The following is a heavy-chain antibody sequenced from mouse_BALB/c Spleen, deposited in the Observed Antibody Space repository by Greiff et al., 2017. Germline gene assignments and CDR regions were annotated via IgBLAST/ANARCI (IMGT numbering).Heavy chain of an antibody. J-gene: IGHJ3*01. V-gene: IGHV7-3*02. Sequence: EVKLMESGGGLVQPGGSLRLSCATSGFTFTDYYMSWVRQPPGKALEWLGFIRNKANGYTTEYSASVKGRFTISRDNSQSILYLQMNTLRAEDSATYYCARDTLGSWFAYWGQGTLVTVSA. CDR3: ARDTLGSWFAY. CDR1: GFTFTDYY. D-gene: IGHD1-2*01. CDR2: IRNKANGYTT.